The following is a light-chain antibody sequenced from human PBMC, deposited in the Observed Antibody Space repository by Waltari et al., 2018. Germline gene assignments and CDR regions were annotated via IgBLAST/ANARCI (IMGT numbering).Light chain of an antibody. CDR2: DVN. CDR3: SSYTATDTYV. CDR1: NRHIGLYDY. Sequence: SALTQPASMSGYPGQSITISCTGTNRHIGLYDYVSWYQQHPGKAPKLIISDVNKRPSGVPARFSGSISGYAASLTISGLQAEDEADYYCSSYTATDTYVFGSGTSVIV. V-gene: IGLV2-14*03. J-gene: IGLJ1*01.